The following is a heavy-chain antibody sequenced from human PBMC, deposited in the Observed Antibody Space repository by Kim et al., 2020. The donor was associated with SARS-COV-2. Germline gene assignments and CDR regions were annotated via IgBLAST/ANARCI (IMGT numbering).Heavy chain of an antibody. V-gene: IGHV4-39*01. CDR2: FSYSGST. Sequence: TLSLTFTFSGGSISDIDYYWGWIRQPPFQGLSSIAIFSYSGSTNYNPSLILLVTLSLHTSHNQFSLKVLSWTASSTAVSSCALFCLDSSYYSSLDV. J-gene: IGHJ6*03. D-gene: IGHD3-9*01. CDR3: ALFCLDSSYYSSLDV. CDR1: GGSISDIDYY.